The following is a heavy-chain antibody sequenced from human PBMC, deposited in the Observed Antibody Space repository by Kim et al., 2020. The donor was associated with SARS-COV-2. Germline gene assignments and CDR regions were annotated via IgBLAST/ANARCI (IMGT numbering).Heavy chain of an antibody. Sequence: FQGRVTITAEESTSTAYMELSSLRSEDTAVYYCARGGWASIVGATGGFDYWGQGTLVTVSS. CDR3: ARGGWASIVGATGGFDY. J-gene: IGHJ4*02. D-gene: IGHD1-26*01. V-gene: IGHV1-69*01.